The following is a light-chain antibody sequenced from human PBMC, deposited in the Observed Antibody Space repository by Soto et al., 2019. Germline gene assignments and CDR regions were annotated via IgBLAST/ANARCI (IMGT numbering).Light chain of an antibody. Sequence: DIQMTQSPSSLSASVGDRVTITCRASQSISSYLNWYQQKPGKAPKLLIYAASSLQSGVPSRFRGSGSGTDFTLTISSRQPEDFATYYCQQSYSSLPITFGQGTRLEIK. V-gene: IGKV1-39*01. CDR2: AAS. CDR3: QQSYSSLPIT. J-gene: IGKJ5*01. CDR1: QSISSY.